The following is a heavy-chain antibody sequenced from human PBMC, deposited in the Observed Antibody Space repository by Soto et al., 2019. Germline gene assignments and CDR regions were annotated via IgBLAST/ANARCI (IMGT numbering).Heavy chain of an antibody. D-gene: IGHD3-16*02. Sequence: SETPSLTCTVSGGSISSYYWSWIRQPPGKGLEWIGYIYYSGSTNYNPSLKSRVTISVDTSKNQFSLKLSSVTAADTAVYYCARRMITFGGVIADYFDYWGQGTLVTVS. CDR2: IYYSGST. CDR3: ARRMITFGGVIADYFDY. J-gene: IGHJ4*02. V-gene: IGHV4-59*08. CDR1: GGSISSYY.